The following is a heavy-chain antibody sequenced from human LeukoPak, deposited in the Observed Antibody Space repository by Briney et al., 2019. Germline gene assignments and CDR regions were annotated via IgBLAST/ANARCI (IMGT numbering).Heavy chain of an antibody. CDR3: ARGGSGISNAFDI. V-gene: IGHV4-59*01. CDR1: GGSISSYY. J-gene: IGHJ3*02. CDR2: LYYSGST. Sequence: SETLSLTCSVSGGSISSYYWSWIRQPPGKGLEWIGYLYYSGSTNSNPSLKRRVTMSVDTSKNQFSLKLRSVTAADTAVYYCARGGSGISNAFDIWGQGTMVTVSS. D-gene: IGHD3-10*01.